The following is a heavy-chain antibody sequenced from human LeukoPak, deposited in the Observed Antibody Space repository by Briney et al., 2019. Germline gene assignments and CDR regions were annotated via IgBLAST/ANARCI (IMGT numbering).Heavy chain of an antibody. J-gene: IGHJ4*02. V-gene: IGHV3-23*01. CDR2: ISGSGGST. Sequence: GGSLRPSFAASGSTFSSYAMSWVRQAPGKGLEWVSAISGSGGSTYYADSVKGRFTISRDNSKNTRYLQMNSLRAEDTAGYYCAKFPAPLGPSPFDYWGQGTMVTVSS. CDR3: AKFPAPLGPSPFDY. CDR1: GSTFSSYA.